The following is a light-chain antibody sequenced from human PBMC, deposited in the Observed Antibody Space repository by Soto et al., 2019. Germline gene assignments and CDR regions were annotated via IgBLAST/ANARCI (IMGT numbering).Light chain of an antibody. CDR3: QQRSNSFT. Sequence: DIQMTQSPSPLSASVGDRVYITCRTSQSISSYLNWYQAKPGKAPKLLIYEASTLESGVPSRFSGSGSGTDFTLTISSLEPEYFAVYYCQQRSNSFTFGPGTKVDIK. CDR2: EAS. J-gene: IGKJ3*01. CDR1: QSISSY. V-gene: IGKV1-39*01.